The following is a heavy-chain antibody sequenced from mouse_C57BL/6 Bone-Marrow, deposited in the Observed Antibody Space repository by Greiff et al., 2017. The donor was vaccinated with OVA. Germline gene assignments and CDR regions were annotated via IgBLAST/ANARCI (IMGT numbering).Heavy chain of an antibody. D-gene: IGHD2-5*01. J-gene: IGHJ3*01. Sequence: VKLQESGPGLVAPSQSLSITCTVSGFSLTSYAISWVRQPPGKGLEWLGVIWTGGGTNHNSALKSRLSISKDNSKSQVFLKMNSLQTDDTARYYCARNSAYYSIWFAYWGQGTLVTVSA. CDR2: IWTGGGT. CDR3: ARNSAYYSIWFAY. V-gene: IGHV2-9-1*01. CDR1: GFSLTSYA.